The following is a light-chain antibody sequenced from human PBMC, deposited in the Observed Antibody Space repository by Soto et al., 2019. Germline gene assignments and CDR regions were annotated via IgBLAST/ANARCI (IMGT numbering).Light chain of an antibody. Sequence: EIVMTQSPATLSVSPGETATLSCRASQSVSYNLAWYQQKPGQGPRLLIYGAFTRATGIPARFGGSGSGTAFTLTISSLQSEDFAVYYYQQYKNWPPLTFGGGTKVEIK. V-gene: IGKV3-15*01. CDR2: GAF. CDR1: QSVSYN. J-gene: IGKJ4*01. CDR3: QQYKNWPPLT.